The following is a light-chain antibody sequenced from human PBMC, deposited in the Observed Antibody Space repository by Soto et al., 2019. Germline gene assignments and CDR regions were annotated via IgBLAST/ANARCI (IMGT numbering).Light chain of an antibody. CDR3: QTWNTGIRV. Sequence: QSVLTQSPSASASLGASVKLTCTLSSGHSNYVIAWHQQQPEKGPRYLMKLNSDGSHSKGDGVPDRVSGSSSGAERYLTSPRLQSEDDADYHCQTWNTGIRVFGGGTKLTVL. J-gene: IGLJ2*01. V-gene: IGLV4-69*01. CDR1: SGHSNYV. CDR2: LNSDGSH.